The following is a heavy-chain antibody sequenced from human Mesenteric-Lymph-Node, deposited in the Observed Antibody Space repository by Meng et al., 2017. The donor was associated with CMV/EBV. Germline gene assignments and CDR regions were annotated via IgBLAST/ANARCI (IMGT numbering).Heavy chain of an antibody. CDR1: GFTFSSYS. J-gene: IGHJ6*02. Sequence: GGSLRLSCAASGFTFSSYSMNWVRQAPGKGLEWVSSISSSSSYIYYADSVKGRFTISRDNAKNSLYLQMNSLRAEDMALYYCAKGAGNSHYYGMDVWGQGTTVTVSS. D-gene: IGHD4-23*01. CDR3: AKGAGNSHYYGMDV. V-gene: IGHV3-21*04. CDR2: ISSSSSYI.